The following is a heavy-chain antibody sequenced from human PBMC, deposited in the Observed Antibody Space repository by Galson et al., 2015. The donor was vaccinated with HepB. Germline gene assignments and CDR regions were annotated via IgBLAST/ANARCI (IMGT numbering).Heavy chain of an antibody. J-gene: IGHJ4*02. CDR1: GDSVSSNSAA. CDR3: ARETIPLAVAGTRGRFDY. V-gene: IGHV6-1*01. CDR2: TYYRSKWYN. D-gene: IGHD6-19*01. Sequence: CAISGDSVSSNSAAWNWIRQSPSRGLEWLGRTYYRSKWYNDYAVSVKSRITINPDTSKNQFSLQLNSVTPEDTAVYYCARETIPLAVAGTRGRFDYWGQGTLVTVSS.